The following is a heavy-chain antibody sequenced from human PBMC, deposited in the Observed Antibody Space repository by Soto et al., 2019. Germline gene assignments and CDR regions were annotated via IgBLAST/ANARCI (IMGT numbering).Heavy chain of an antibody. CDR2: IWYDGSNK. D-gene: IGHD3-22*01. V-gene: IGHV3-33*01. J-gene: IGHJ4*02. CDR1: GFTFSSYG. Sequence: QVQLVESGGGVVQPGRSLGLSCAASGFTFSSYGMHWVRQAPGKGLEWVAVIWYDGSNKYYADSVKGRFSISRDNSKNTLYLQMNSLRAEDTAVYYCARGTYYYDSSGPMEYWGQGTLVTISS. CDR3: ARGTYYYDSSGPMEY.